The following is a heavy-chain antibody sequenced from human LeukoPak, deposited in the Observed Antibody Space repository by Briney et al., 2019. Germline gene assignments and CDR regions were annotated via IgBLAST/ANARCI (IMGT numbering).Heavy chain of an antibody. CDR1: GFTFSSHW. V-gene: IGHV3-74*01. Sequence: GGSLRLSCAASGFTFSSHWMHWVRQAPGKGLVWVSLINSDGRTTTYADSVKGRLTISRDNAKNTLYLQMNSLRAEDTAVYYCARGGDGMDVWGQGTTVTVSS. CDR2: INSDGRTT. D-gene: IGHD3-16*01. J-gene: IGHJ6*02. CDR3: ARGGDGMDV.